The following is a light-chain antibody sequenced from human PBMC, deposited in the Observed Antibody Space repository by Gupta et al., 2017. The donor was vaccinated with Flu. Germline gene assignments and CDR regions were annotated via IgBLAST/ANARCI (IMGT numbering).Light chain of an antibody. CDR3: AVCDNTLKGPV. CDR1: CSNIGINI. V-gene: IGLV1-44*01. J-gene: IGLJ2*01. CDR2: AND. Sequence: QSVVTQAPSASGTPGQRVPTSCPGSCSNIGINIVNWDQQYPGSTPKLLIFANDERPAGVPDRFSGSKSGASASLAISGLQSEDEADYYCAVCDNTLKGPVFGGGTKLTVL.